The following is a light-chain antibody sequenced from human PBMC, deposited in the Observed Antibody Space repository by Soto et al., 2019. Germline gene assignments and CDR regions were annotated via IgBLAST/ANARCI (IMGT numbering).Light chain of an antibody. J-gene: IGKJ4*01. CDR2: AAS. Sequence: DIQMTQSPSSLSASVEDRVIITCRASQSISNHLNWYQQKPGKAPKLLIYAASSLQSGVPSRFSGSGSGTDFTLTISSLQPEDFATYYCQQSYSTLTFGGGTKVDIK. V-gene: IGKV1-39*01. CDR1: QSISNH. CDR3: QQSYSTLT.